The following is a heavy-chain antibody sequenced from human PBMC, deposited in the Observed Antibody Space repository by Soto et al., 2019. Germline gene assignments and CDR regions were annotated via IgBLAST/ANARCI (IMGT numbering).Heavy chain of an antibody. Sequence: SETLSLTCSVAGGSVDSVNHYWRWLRQPPGKGLEWIGYIYNGGHTFYNPSLKSRVKILVDKSRNQFSLRLSSVTAADTAVYFCATSEYSSLSINWFYPWGRGGLVTVSS. CDR2: IYNGGHT. J-gene: IGHJ5*02. CDR1: GGSVDSVNHY. D-gene: IGHD6-6*01. CDR3: ATSEYSSLSINWFYP. V-gene: IGHV4-30-4*01.